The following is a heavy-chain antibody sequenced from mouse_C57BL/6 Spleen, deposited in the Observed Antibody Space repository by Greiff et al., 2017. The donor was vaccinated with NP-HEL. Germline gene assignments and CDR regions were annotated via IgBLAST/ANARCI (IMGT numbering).Heavy chain of an antibody. CDR3: ARYSYYYGSSYAMDY. CDR1: GYTFTSYW. V-gene: IGHV1-53*01. CDR2: INPSNGGT. Sequence: QVHVKQPGTELVKPGASVKLSCKASGYTFTSYWMHWVKQRPGQGLEWIGNINPSNGGTNYNEKFKSKATLTVDKSSSTAYMQLSSLTSEDSAVYYCARYSYYYGSSYAMDYWGQGTSVTVSS. J-gene: IGHJ4*01. D-gene: IGHD1-1*01.